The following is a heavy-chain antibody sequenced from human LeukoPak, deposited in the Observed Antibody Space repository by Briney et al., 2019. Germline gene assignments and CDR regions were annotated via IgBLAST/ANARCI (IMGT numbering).Heavy chain of an antibody. CDR1: GFTFGDYA. J-gene: IGHJ4*02. CDR2: IRSKAYGGTT. CDR3: TRVRSPYGSGSSFDY. D-gene: IGHD3-10*01. Sequence: GGSLRLSCTASGFTFGDYAMSWVRQAAGKGREGVGFIRSKAYGGTTEYAASVKGRFTISRDDSKSIAYLQMNSLKTEDTAVYYCTRVRSPYGSGSSFDYWGQGTLVTVSS. V-gene: IGHV3-49*04.